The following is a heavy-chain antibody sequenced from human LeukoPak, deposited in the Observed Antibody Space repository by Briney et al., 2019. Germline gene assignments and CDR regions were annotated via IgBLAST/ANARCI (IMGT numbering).Heavy chain of an antibody. V-gene: IGHV3-23*01. CDR2: IGGPTGT. CDR3: AKDATPRNSIWDYFGK. J-gene: IGHJ4*02. CDR1: GFTFDICA. Sequence: GGSLSLSCVASGFTFDICAMSWVRQAPGKGPEWGSSIGGPTGTFYAAPVKGRFTVSRDNSQNTLYLQMNSLRAEDTAVYYCAKDATPRNSIWDYFGKWGQGALVTVST. D-gene: IGHD4-23*01.